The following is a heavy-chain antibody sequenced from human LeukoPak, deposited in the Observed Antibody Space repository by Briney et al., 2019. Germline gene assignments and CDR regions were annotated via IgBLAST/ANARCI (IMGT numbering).Heavy chain of an antibody. V-gene: IGHV3-30*02. D-gene: IGHD3-10*01. CDR3: AKANRDHLSHYYGVDV. CDR1: GFSFSSYG. CDR2: IRHDGTET. Sequence: GGSLRLSCAASGFSFSSYGMHWLRQAPGKGPESVALIRHDGTETYHADSVKGRFTISRDDSKSTFYLQMDSLRPEDTAVYYCAKANRDHLSHYYGVDVWGPGTTV. J-gene: IGHJ6*02.